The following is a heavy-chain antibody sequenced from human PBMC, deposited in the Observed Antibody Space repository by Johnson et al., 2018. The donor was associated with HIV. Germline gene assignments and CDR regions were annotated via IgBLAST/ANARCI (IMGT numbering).Heavy chain of an antibody. V-gene: IGHV3-30*03. CDR3: TTDPYGGRRDAFEI. D-gene: IGHD1-26*01. Sequence: QVQLVESGGGVVQPGGSLRLSCAASGFTFSNAWMSWVRQAPGKGLEWVAVISYDGSNKYYADSVKGRFTISRDNSKNTLYLQMNSLKTEDTAVYYCTTDPYGGRRDAFEIWGQGTMVTVSS. CDR1: GFTFSNAW. J-gene: IGHJ3*02. CDR2: ISYDGSNK.